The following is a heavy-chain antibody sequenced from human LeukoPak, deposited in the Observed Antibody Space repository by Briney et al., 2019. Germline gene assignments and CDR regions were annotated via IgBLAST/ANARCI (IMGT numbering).Heavy chain of an antibody. CDR2: ISGSSSYI. CDR1: GFTFSTYN. CDR3: ARELHDGDLDY. Sequence: GGSLRLSCAASGFTFSTYNMNWVRQAPGKGLEWVSSISGSSSYIYYADSVKGRFSISRDNAKNSLYLQMNSLRAEDTAVYYCARELHDGDLDYWGQGTLSPSPQ. D-gene: IGHD4-17*01. J-gene: IGHJ4*02. V-gene: IGHV3-21*01.